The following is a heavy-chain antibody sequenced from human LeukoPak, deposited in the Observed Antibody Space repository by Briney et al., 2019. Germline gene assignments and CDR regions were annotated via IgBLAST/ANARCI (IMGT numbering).Heavy chain of an antibody. V-gene: IGHV1-69*05. Sequence: ASVKVSCKASGGTFISYAISWVRQAPGQGLEWMGGIIPIFGTANYAQKFQGRVTITTDESTSTAYMELSSLRSEDTAAYYCARGPYNYLHLGYWGQGTLVTVSS. D-gene: IGHD5-24*01. CDR3: ARGPYNYLHLGY. J-gene: IGHJ4*02. CDR1: GGTFISYA. CDR2: IIPIFGTA.